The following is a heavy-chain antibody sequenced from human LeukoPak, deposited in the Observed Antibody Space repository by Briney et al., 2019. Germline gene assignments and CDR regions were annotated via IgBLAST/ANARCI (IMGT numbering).Heavy chain of an antibody. Sequence: ASVKVSCKASGYTFTGYYMHWVRQAPGQGLEWMGWINPNSGGTNYARKFQGRVTMTRDTPISTAYMELSRLRSDDTAVYYCARAVAVAVPGPDYWGQGTLVTVSS. CDR2: INPNSGGT. D-gene: IGHD6-19*01. J-gene: IGHJ4*02. V-gene: IGHV1-2*02. CDR1: GYTFTGYY. CDR3: ARAVAVAVPGPDY.